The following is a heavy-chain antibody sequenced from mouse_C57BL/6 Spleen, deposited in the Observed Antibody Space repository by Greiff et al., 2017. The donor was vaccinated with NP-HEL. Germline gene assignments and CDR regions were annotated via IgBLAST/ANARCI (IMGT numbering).Heavy chain of an antibody. Sequence: QVQLQQPGAELVMPGASVKLSCKASGYTFTSYWMHWVKQRPGQGLEWIGEIDPSDSYTNYNQKFKGKSTLTVDKSSSTAYMQLSSLTSEDSAVYDCARAGYDGTWDFDVWGTGTTVTVSS. CDR1: GYTFTSYW. J-gene: IGHJ1*03. V-gene: IGHV1-69*01. CDR3: ARAGYDGTWDFDV. D-gene: IGHD2-14*01. CDR2: IDPSDSYT.